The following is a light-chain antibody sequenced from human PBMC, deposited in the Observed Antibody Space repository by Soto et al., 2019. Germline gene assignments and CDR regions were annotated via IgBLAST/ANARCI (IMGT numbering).Light chain of an antibody. CDR2: AAS. V-gene: IGKV1-6*01. CDR1: QDIRNE. Sequence: AIQMTQSPPSLSASVGDRVTITCRARQDIRNELGWYQQQPGKAPKLLIYAASNLQSGVPSRFSGTGSGTDFTLTISSLQPEDSATYYCLQDFNYPRTFGQGTRVEIK. J-gene: IGKJ1*01. CDR3: LQDFNYPRT.